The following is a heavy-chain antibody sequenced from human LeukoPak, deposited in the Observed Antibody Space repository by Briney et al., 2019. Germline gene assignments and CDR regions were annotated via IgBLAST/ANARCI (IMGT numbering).Heavy chain of an antibody. CDR3: ARDFEGRYYDFWSGLDY. CDR1: GFTFSSYS. V-gene: IGHV3-21*01. CDR2: ISTSSSYI. Sequence: GGSLRLSCAASGFTFSSYSMNWVRQAPGKGLEWVSSISTSSSYIYYEDSVKGRFTISRDNAKKSLYLQMNSLRAEDTAVYYCARDFEGRYYDFWSGLDYWGQGTLVTVSS. J-gene: IGHJ4*02. D-gene: IGHD3-3*01.